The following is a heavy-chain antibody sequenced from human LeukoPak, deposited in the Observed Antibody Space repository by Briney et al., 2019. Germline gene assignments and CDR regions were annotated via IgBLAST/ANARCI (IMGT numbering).Heavy chain of an antibody. D-gene: IGHD5-18*01. Sequence: SETLSLTCTVSGGSISSYYWSWIRQPPGKGLEWIGYIYYSGRTNYNPSLKSRVTISGDTSKNQFSLKLSSVTAADTAVYYCARGRYNYALEDYFDYWGQGTLVTVSS. J-gene: IGHJ4*02. CDR2: IYYSGRT. CDR3: ARGRYNYALEDYFDY. V-gene: IGHV4-59*01. CDR1: GGSISSYY.